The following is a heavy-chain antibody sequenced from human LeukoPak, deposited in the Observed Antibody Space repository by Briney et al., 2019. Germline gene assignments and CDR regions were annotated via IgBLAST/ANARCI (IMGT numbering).Heavy chain of an antibody. V-gene: IGHV4-59*01. D-gene: IGHD3-3*01. CDR1: GGSISSDY. CDR2: IYYSGST. J-gene: IGHJ4*02. CDR3: ARYYDFWSGEYYFDY. Sequence: TSETLSLTCTVSGGSISSDYWSWIRQPPGKGLEWIGYIYYSGSTNYNPSLKSRVTISVDTSKNQFPLKLSSVTAADTAVYYCARYYDFWSGEYYFDYWGQGTLVTVSS.